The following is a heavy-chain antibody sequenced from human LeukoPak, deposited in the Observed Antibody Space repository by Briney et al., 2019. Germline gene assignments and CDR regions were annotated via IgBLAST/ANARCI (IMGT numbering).Heavy chain of an antibody. Sequence: SETLSLTCAVYGGSFSGYYWSWIRQPPGKGLEWIGEINHSGSTNYNPSLKSRVTISVDTSKNQFSLKLSSVTAADTAVYYCAWSSGRYELYYYYGMDVWGQGTTVTVSS. CDR3: AWSSGRYELYYYYGMDV. CDR2: INHSGST. V-gene: IGHV4-34*01. D-gene: IGHD6-19*01. J-gene: IGHJ6*02. CDR1: GGSFSGYY.